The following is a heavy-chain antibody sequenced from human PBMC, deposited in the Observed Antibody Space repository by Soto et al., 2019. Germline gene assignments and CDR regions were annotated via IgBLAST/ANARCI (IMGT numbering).Heavy chain of an antibody. CDR3: ARGQGGYDILTGYPVHYYMDV. D-gene: IGHD3-9*01. V-gene: IGHV4-34*01. CDR1: GGSFSGYY. J-gene: IGHJ6*03. Sequence: SETLSLTCAVYGGSFSGYYWSWIRQPPGKGLEWIGEINHSGSTNYNPSLKSRVTISVDTSKNQFSLKLSSVTAADTAVYYCARGQGGYDILTGYPVHYYMDVWGKGTTVTVSS. CDR2: INHSGST.